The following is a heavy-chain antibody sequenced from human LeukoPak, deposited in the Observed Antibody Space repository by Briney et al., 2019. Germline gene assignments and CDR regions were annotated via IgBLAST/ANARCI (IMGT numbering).Heavy chain of an antibody. CDR1: GFTVSSNY. CDR3: ATLAATGRGYFDY. V-gene: IGHV3-53*01. J-gene: IGHJ4*02. CDR2: IYSGGST. Sequence: GGSLRLSCAASGFTVSSNYMSWVRQAPGKGLEWVSVIYSGGSTYYADSVKGRFTISRDNSKNTLYLQMNSLRAEDTAVYYCATLAATGRGYFDYWGQGTLVTVSS. D-gene: IGHD6-13*01.